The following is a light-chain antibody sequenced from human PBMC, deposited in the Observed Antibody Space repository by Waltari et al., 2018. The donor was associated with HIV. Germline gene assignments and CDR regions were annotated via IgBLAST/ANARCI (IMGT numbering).Light chain of an antibody. CDR3: AAWDDSLSGSWV. J-gene: IGLJ3*02. V-gene: IGLV1-44*01. CDR2: DND. Sequence: QSVLTQPPSVSATPGQGVTLSCSGSNSNIGSNSVHWYQQFPGTAPKLLIYDNDQRPSGVTDRFSGSKSGTSASLAISGLQSEDEADYYCAAWDDSLSGSWVFGGGTRVTVL. CDR1: NSNIGSNS.